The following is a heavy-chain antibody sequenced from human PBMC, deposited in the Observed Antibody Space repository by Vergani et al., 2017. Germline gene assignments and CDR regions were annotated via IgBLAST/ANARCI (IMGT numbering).Heavy chain of an antibody. Sequence: QVQLQESGPGLVKPSDTLSLTCAVSGYSISSSNWWGWIRQPPGKGLEWIGYIYYSGSTNYNPSLKSRFTISVDTSKNKFSLKLGSVTAADTAVYYCARTLWIGYYFDYWGQGTLVTVSS. CDR1: GYSISSSNW. CDR2: IYYSGST. D-gene: IGHD2-2*03. V-gene: IGHV4-28*01. CDR3: ARTLWIGYYFDY. J-gene: IGHJ4*02.